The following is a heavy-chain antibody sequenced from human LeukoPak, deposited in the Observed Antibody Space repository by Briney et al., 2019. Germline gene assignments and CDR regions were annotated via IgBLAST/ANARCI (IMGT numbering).Heavy chain of an antibody. Sequence: SKTLSLTCTVSGGSISSYYWSWIRQPPGKGLEWIGYIYYSGSTNYNPSLKSRVTISVDTSKNQFSLKLSSVTAADTAVYYCARVIADSYYYYGMDVWGQGTTVTVSS. V-gene: IGHV4-59*01. CDR1: GGSISSYY. D-gene: IGHD6-13*01. CDR2: IYYSGST. J-gene: IGHJ6*02. CDR3: ARVIADSYYYYGMDV.